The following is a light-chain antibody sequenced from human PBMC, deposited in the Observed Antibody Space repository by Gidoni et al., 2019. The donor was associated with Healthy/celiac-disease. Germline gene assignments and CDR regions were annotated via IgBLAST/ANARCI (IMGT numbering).Light chain of an antibody. CDR2: KAS. V-gene: IGKV1-5*03. CDR3: QQYNSYPWT. Sequence: DIQMTQSPSTLSASVGDRVTITCRASQGISSWLAWYQQKPGKAPKLLIYKASSLESGVPSRFSGSGSGTEFTLTISSLQPDEFATYYCQQYNSYPWTFGQGTKVEIK. CDR1: QGISSW. J-gene: IGKJ1*01.